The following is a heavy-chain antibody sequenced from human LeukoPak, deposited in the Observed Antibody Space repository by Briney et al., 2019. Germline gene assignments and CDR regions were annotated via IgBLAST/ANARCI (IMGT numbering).Heavy chain of an antibody. Sequence: QPGGSLRLSCAASGFTFSSYGMHWVRQAPGKGLEWVAFIRYDGSNKYYADSVKGRFTISRDNSKNTLYLQMNSLRAEDTAVYYCAKCNYCSSTSSYSYYYYMDVWGKGTTVTVSS. CDR2: IRYDGSNK. V-gene: IGHV3-30*02. CDR3: AKCNYCSSTSSYSYYYYMDV. CDR1: GFTFSSYG. D-gene: IGHD2-2*01. J-gene: IGHJ6*03.